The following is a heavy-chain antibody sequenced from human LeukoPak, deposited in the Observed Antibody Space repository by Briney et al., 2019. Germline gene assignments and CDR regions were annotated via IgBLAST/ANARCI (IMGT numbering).Heavy chain of an antibody. V-gene: IGHV3-48*01. CDR1: GFTFSSYG. CDR2: ISSSSDTI. Sequence: GGSLRLSCAASGFTFSSYGMNWVRQAPGKGLEWVSYISSSSDTIYYADSVKGRFTISRDNAKNSLYLQMNSLRAEDTAVYYCARGVATYDFWNGYVWGQGTLVTVSS. J-gene: IGHJ4*02. D-gene: IGHD3-3*01. CDR3: ARGVATYDFWNGYV.